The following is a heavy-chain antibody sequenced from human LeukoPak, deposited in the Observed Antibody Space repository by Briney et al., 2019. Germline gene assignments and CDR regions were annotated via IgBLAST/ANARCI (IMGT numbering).Heavy chain of an antibody. J-gene: IGHJ5*02. Sequence: SETLSLTCTVSGGSISSSSYYWGWIRQPPGKGLEWIGTIYYSGGTYYNPSLKSRVTISVDTSKNHFSLKLSSVTAADTAVYYCARGPLRSGYYRPNWFDPWGQGTLVTVSS. CDR2: IYYSGGT. V-gene: IGHV4-39*02. CDR1: GGSISSSSYY. D-gene: IGHD3-3*01. CDR3: ARGPLRSGYYRPNWFDP.